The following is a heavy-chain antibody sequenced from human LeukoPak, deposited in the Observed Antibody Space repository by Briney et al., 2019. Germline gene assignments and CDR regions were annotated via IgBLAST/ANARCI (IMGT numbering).Heavy chain of an antibody. J-gene: IGHJ3*02. Sequence: GASVKVSCKASGYSLTSDDINWVRQAAGQGLEWMGWLNPDTGATGYAQKFQDRLTSTATASINTAFIEMRSLTAEDTDVYYCARGHNYDNNGYYGDAFDIWGQGTMVTVSS. V-gene: IGHV1-8*03. D-gene: IGHD3-22*01. CDR1: GYSLTSDD. CDR2: LNPDTGAT. CDR3: ARGHNYDNNGYYGDAFDI.